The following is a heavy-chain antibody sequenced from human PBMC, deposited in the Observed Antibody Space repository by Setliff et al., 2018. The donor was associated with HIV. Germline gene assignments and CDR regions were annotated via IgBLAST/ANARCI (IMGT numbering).Heavy chain of an antibody. CDR1: GFTFSNAW. CDR3: TTTLRTRNFWSGYSVLSDY. D-gene: IGHD3-3*01. J-gene: IGHJ4*01. Sequence: GSLRLSCAVSGFTFSNAWMSWVRQAPGKGLEWVGRIESKTNGGTTDYGAPVKGRFTISRDDSNNTLYLQMNSLKTEDTAVYYCTTTLRTRNFWSGYSVLSDYWGQGTLVTVSS. V-gene: IGHV3-15*04. CDR2: IESKTNGGTT.